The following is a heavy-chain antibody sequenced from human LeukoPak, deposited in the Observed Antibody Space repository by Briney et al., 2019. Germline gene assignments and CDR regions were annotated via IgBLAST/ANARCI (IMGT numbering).Heavy chain of an antibody. CDR2: IIPILGIA. D-gene: IGHD5-18*01. V-gene: IGHV1-69*02. CDR3: ARRSYSYCNGGLDY. J-gene: IGHJ4*02. Sequence: GASVKVSCKASGYTFTAYYMHWLRQSPGQGLEWMGRIIPILGIANYAQKFKGRVAITADKSTSTAYMELSSLRSEDTAVYYCARRSYSYCNGGLDYWGQGTLVTVSS. CDR1: GYTFTAYY.